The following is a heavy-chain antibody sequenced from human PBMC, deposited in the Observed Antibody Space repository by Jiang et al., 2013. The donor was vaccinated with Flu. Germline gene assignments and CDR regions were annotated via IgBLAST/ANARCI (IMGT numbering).Heavy chain of an antibody. CDR2: INPNSGGT. Sequence: QLVESGAEVKKPGASVKVSCKASGYTFTGYYMHWVRQAPGQGLEWMGWINPNSGGTNYAQKFQGRVTMTRDTSISTAYMELSRLRSDDTAVYYCARGRYCSGGSCYLNWFDPWGQGTLVTVSS. D-gene: IGHD2-15*01. CDR1: GYTFTGYY. V-gene: IGHV1-2*02. J-gene: IGHJ5*02. CDR3: ARGRYCSGGSCYLNWFDP.